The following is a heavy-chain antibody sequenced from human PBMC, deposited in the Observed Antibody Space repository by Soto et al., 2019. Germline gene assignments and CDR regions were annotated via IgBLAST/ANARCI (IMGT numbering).Heavy chain of an antibody. V-gene: IGHV3-23*01. CDR3: VRGDWGDY. Sequence: EVQLLESGGGSVQPGGSLRLSCAASGFTFVTYDMTWVRQAPGKGLEWVSVSRGSDGSTYHADSVKGRFTISRDNSKNTLYLQRNSLRVDDAAIYYCVRGDWGDYWGQGTLVTVSS. CDR2: SRGSDGST. D-gene: IGHD7-27*01. CDR1: GFTFVTYD. J-gene: IGHJ4*02.